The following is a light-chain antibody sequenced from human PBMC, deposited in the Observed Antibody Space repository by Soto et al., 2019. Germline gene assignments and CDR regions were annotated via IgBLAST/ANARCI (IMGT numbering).Light chain of an antibody. Sequence: EIVLTQSPGTQSLSPGERATLSCRASQSITSTYLAWYQQKPGQAPRLLIYGASSRATGIPDRFSGSGSGTDFTLTISRLEPEDFALYYCHQYGYSLWTFGQGTKVDIK. V-gene: IGKV3-20*01. CDR3: HQYGYSLWT. J-gene: IGKJ1*01. CDR1: QSITSTY. CDR2: GAS.